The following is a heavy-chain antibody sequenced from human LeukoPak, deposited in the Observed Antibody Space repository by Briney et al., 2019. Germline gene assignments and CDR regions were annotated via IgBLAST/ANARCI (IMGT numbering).Heavy chain of an antibody. CDR1: GGSISPYY. J-gene: IGHJ4*02. CDR3: ARDLLSTAGYFDY. V-gene: IGHV4-59*01. CDR2: IYYTGST. Sequence: PSEPLSLTCTVSGGSISPYYWSWIRQPPGKGLEWIGYIYYTGSTDYNPSLKSRVTISLDTSKHQFSLRLSSVTAADTAVYYCARDLLSTAGYFDYWGQGTLVTVSS. D-gene: IGHD6-19*01.